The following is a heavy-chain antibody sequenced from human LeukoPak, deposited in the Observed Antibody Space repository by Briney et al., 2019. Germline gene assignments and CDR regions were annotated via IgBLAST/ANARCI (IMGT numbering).Heavy chain of an antibody. D-gene: IGHD3-22*01. V-gene: IGHV3-23*01. CDR3: ARDGDYYDSSGYSDY. CDR2: IRGSGGST. J-gene: IGHJ4*02. Sequence: IRGSGGSTYYADSVKGRFTISRDNSKNTLYLQMNSLRAEDTAVYYCARDGDYYDSSGYSDYWGQGTLVTVSS.